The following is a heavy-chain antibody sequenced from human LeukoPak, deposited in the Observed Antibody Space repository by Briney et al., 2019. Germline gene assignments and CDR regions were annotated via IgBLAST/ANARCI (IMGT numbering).Heavy chain of an antibody. CDR1: GFTFSSYS. J-gene: IGHJ5*02. V-gene: IGHV3-21*01. CDR3: ARDSRRNTNWFDP. Sequence: GGSLRLSCAASGFTFSSYSMNWARQAPGKGLEWVSSISSSSSYIYYADSVKGRFTISRDNAKNSLYLQMNSLRAEDTAVYYCARDSRRNTNWFDPWGQGTLVTVSS. D-gene: IGHD1/OR15-1a*01. CDR2: ISSSSSYI.